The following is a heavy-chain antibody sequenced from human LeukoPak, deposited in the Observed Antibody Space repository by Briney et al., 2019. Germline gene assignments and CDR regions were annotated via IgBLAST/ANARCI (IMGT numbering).Heavy chain of an antibody. D-gene: IGHD6-19*01. CDR1: GYTFRDYF. CDR3: ARGFSSGCFGFDI. V-gene: IGHV1-2*06. Sequence: ASVKVSCKASGYTFRDYFMFWVRQAPGQGLEWMGRINPNSGGTKYAQKFQGRVTMTRDTSISTAYMELSGLRSDDAAVFYCARGFSSGCFGFDIWGPGTVVAVSS. CDR2: INPNSGGT. J-gene: IGHJ3*02.